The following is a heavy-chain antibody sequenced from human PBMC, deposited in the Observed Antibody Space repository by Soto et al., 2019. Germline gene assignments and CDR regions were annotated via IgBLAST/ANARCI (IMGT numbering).Heavy chain of an antibody. Sequence: GGSLSLSCAASGFPFDDYSMHWVRQAPGKGLEWVSGISWNSGSIGYADSVKGRFTISRDNAKNSLYLQMNSLRAEDTALYYCAKDINYGSGSSYMDVWGKGTTVTVSS. CDR3: AKDINYGSGSSYMDV. CDR1: GFPFDDYS. J-gene: IGHJ6*03. V-gene: IGHV3-9*01. D-gene: IGHD3-10*01. CDR2: ISWNSGSI.